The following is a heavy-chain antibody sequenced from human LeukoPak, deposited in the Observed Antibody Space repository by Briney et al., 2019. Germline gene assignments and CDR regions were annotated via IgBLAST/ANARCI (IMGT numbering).Heavy chain of an antibody. CDR3: ARDREVVPAMAQMDV. J-gene: IGHJ6*04. CDR1: GFTVSTNY. V-gene: IGHV3-53*01. D-gene: IGHD2-21*02. CDR2: IYTDGST. Sequence: PGGSLRLSCAASGFTVSTNYMSWVRKAPGKGLEWVSVIYTDGSTHYADSVKGRFTISRDNSKNALYLQMNSLRAEDTAVYYCARDREVVPAMAQMDVWGKGTTVTVSS.